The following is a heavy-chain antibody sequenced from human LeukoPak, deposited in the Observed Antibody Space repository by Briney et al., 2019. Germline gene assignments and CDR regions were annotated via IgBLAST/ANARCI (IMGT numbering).Heavy chain of an antibody. CDR1: GXXIXSSYYY. Sequence: XTXTXXGXXIXSSYYYWGWVRQPPGKGLXWIGTISYSGNTDYNPSLRSRVTISVDTSNNRFSLRLGSVTAADTAVYHCARHCCSGPAKRVFDIWGQGTMVTVSS. D-gene: IGHD2-15*01. J-gene: IGHJ3*02. CDR3: ARHCCSGPAKRVFDI. CDR2: ISYSGNT. V-gene: IGHV4-39*01.